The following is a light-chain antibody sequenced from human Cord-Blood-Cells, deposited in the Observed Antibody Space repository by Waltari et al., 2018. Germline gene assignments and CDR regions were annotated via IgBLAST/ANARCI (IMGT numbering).Light chain of an antibody. V-gene: IGKV1-33*01. Sequence: DIQMNQSPSSLSASVGDRVTITCQASQDISNYLNWYQQKPGKAPKLLIYDASNLETGVPSRFSGSGSGTDFTFTISSLQPEDIATYYCQQYDNLPTFGQGTRL. CDR2: DAS. CDR1: QDISNY. CDR3: QQYDNLPT. J-gene: IGKJ5*01.